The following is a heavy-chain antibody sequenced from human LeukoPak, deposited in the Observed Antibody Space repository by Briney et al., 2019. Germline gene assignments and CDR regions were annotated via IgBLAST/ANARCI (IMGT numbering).Heavy chain of an antibody. CDR2: INTDGRST. V-gene: IGHV3-74*01. Sequence: RINTDGRSTSYADSVKGRFTISRDNAKNTLYLQMNSLRAEDTAVYYCAREVGDGYKNTPWGQGTLVTVSS. D-gene: IGHD5-24*01. J-gene: IGHJ5*02. CDR3: AREVGDGYKNTP.